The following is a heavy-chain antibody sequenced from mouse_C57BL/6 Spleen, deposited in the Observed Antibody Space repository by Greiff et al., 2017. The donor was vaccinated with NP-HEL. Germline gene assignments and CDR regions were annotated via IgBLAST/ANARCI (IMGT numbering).Heavy chain of an antibody. CDR3: ARDGVAWYFDV. CDR2: INYDGSST. J-gene: IGHJ1*03. V-gene: IGHV5-16*01. CDR1: GFTFSDYY. Sequence: EVQRVESEGGLVQPGSSMKLSCTASGFTFSDYYMAWVRQVPEKGLEWVANINYDGSSTYYLDSLKSRFIISRDNAKNILYLQMSSLKSEDTATYYCARDGVAWYFDVWGTGTTVTVSS. D-gene: IGHD1-1*02.